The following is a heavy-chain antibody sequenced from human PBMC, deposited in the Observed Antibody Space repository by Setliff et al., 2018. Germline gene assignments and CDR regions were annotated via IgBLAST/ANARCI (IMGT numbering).Heavy chain of an antibody. CDR2: IGVYTGHT. D-gene: IGHD2-8*01. CDR3: ARLVRYCTRTACQKLAGDES. J-gene: IGHJ5*01. V-gene: IGHV1-18*04. Sequence: ASVKVSCKASGYTFAESIVSWVRQAPGQGLEWMGWIGVYTGHTSFAQKFEDRVSMSTDKSTNMAYMELRGLRFDDTAVYYCARLVRYCTRTACQKLAGDESWGQGTLVTVS. CDR1: GYTFAESI.